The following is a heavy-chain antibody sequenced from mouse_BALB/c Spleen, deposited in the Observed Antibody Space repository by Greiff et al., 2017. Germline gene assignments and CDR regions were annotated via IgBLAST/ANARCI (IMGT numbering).Heavy chain of an antibody. CDR2: ILPGSGST. J-gene: IGHJ4*01. Sequence: QVQLKQSGAELMKPGASVKISCKATGYTFSSYWIEWVKQRPGHGLEWIGEILPGSGSTNYNEKFKGKATFTADTSSNTAYMQLSSLTSEDSAVYYCAAYYGNYYYAMDYWGQGTSVTVSS. D-gene: IGHD2-10*01. CDR3: AAYYGNYYYAMDY. V-gene: IGHV1-9*01. CDR1: GYTFSSYW.